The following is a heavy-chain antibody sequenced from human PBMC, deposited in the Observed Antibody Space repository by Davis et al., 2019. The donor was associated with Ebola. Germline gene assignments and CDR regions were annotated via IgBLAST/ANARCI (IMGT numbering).Heavy chain of an antibody. V-gene: IGHV6-1*01. CDR3: ARGWLRSAFDQ. Sequence: HSQSHSLTRAISGDSVSGSSGAWNWISQSPSRGLEWLGRTYYSSKWYTDSTLSVKSRITISADTAKNQLSLHLDSVTPEDTAVYYCARGWLRSAFDQWGQGTLVTVSS. CDR2: TYYSSKWYT. D-gene: IGHD5-12*01. J-gene: IGHJ4*02. CDR1: GDSVSGSSGA.